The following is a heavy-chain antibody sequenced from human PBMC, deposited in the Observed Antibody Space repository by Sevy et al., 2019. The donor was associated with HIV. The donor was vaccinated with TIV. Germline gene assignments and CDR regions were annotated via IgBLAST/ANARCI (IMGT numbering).Heavy chain of an antibody. CDR1: GFTFDDYA. CDR3: AKDKRGGTVTTYYYYYGMDV. CDR2: ISWNSGSI. J-gene: IGHJ6*02. Sequence: GGYLRLSCAASGFTFDDYAMHWVRQAPGKGLEWVSGISWNSGSIGYADPVKGRFTISRDNAKNSLYLQMNSLRAEDTALYYCAKDKRGGTVTTYYYYYGMDVWGQGTTVTVSS. D-gene: IGHD4-17*01. V-gene: IGHV3-9*01.